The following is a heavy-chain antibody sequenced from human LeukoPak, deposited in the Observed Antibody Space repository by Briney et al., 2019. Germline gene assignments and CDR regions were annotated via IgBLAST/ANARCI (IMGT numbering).Heavy chain of an antibody. J-gene: IGHJ4*02. V-gene: IGHV1-2*06. CDR3: ARIAAADLDFDY. CDR1: GYTFTGYY. CDR2: INPNSGGT. Sequence: ASVKVSCKASGYTFTGYYMHWVRQAPGQGLEWMGRINPNSGGTNYAQKFQSRVTMTRDTSISTAYMELSRLRSDDTAVYYCARIAAADLDFDYWGQGTLVTVST. D-gene: IGHD6-13*01.